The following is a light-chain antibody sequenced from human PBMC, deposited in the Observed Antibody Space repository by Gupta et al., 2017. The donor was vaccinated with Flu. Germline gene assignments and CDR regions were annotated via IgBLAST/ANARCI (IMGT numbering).Light chain of an antibody. V-gene: IGLV1-47*02. Sequence: QAALIHPPSAAVTPGQRVTISCSGSSSNIGINYVYWYRRRPGAAPKLLIYSNNQRPSGVPDRFSGSKSGTSASLAISGLQADDEADYYCAAWDDSLNGVVFGGGTKLTVL. CDR3: AAWDDSLNGVV. CDR1: SSNIGINY. CDR2: SNN. J-gene: IGLJ3*02.